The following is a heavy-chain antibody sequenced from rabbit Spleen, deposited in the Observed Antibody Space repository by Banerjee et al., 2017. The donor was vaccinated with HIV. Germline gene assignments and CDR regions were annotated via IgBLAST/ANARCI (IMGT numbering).Heavy chain of an antibody. V-gene: IGHV1S45*01. Sequence: QEQLEESGGDLVKPEGSLTLTCTASGFSLSRDYWICWVRQAPGKGLEWIACIDAGVKGTTYYASWAKGRFAVSKTSPTTVTLQMTSLTVADTATYFCARAGEGGDGYLNLWGPGTLVTVS. CDR3: ARAGEGGDGYLNL. CDR1: GFSLSRDYW. D-gene: IGHD5-1*01. J-gene: IGHJ4*01. CDR2: IDAGVKGTT.